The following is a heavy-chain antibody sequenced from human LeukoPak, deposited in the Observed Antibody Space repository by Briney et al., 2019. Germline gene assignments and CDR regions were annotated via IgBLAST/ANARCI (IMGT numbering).Heavy chain of an antibody. J-gene: IGHJ6*03. CDR2: IFYSGSA. CDR1: GGSINNYY. Sequence: PSETLSLTCTVSGGSINNYYWSWIRQSPGKGLEWIAYIFYSGSASYNPSLKSRVTISVDTSKNQFSLQLNSVTAADTAVYYCARKTRRYSGYDLYYYYYYMDVWGKGTTVTISS. CDR3: ARKTRRYSGYDLYYYYYYMDV. D-gene: IGHD5-12*01. V-gene: IGHV4-59*12.